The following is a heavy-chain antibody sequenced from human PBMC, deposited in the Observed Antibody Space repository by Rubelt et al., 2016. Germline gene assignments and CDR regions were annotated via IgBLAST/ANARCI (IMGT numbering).Heavy chain of an antibody. D-gene: IGHD2-2*01. J-gene: IGHJ6*03. V-gene: IGHV3-30*03. CDR2: ISYDGSNK. Sequence: VQLVESGGGLVQPGGSLRLSCAASGFTFSSYAMSWVRQAPGKGLEWVAVISYDGSNKYYADSVKGRFTISRDNAKNTLYLQMNSLRAEDTAVYYCARDHCSSTSCSYYYYYMDVWGKGTTVTVSS. CDR3: ARDHCSSTSCSYYYYYMDV. CDR1: GFTFSSYA.